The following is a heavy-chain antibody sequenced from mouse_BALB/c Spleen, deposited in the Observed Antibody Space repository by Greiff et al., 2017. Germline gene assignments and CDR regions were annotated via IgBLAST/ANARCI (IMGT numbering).Heavy chain of an antibody. D-gene: IGHD2-12*01. CDR2: ISSGGST. Sequence: EVKLVESGGGLVKPGGSLKLSCAASGFTFSSYSMPWVRQTPGQRLEWVASISSGGSTYYPDSVKGGFTILRDIARNIRYLQMSSMRSEDAAMYYCARASNDLAWFAYWGQGTLVTVSA. CDR3: ARASNDLAWFAY. CDR1: GFTFSSYS. V-gene: IGHV5-6-5*01. J-gene: IGHJ3*01.